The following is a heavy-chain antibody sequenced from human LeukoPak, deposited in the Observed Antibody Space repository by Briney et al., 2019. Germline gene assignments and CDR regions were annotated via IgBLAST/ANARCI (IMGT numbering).Heavy chain of an antibody. J-gene: IGHJ4*02. D-gene: IGHD6-13*01. CDR3: AKRIGNSWYYFDF. CDR2: IVSSGTNT. CDR1: GFTFSSYA. Sequence: PGGSLRLSCAASGFTFSSYAMSWVRQAPGKGLEWVSTIVSSGTNTYYADSVKGRFTTSRDDSKNTLYLQMNSLRAEDTAVFYCAKRIGNSWYYFDFWGQGTLVTVSS. V-gene: IGHV3-23*01.